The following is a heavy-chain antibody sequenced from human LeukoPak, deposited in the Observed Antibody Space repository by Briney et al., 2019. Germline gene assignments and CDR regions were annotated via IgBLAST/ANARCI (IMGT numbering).Heavy chain of an antibody. D-gene: IGHD3-22*01. J-gene: IGHJ3*02. CDR1: GFSFSSYF. CDR2: INSDGSST. Sequence: PGGSLRLSCAASGFSFSSYFMTWARQPPGKGLVWVSRINSDGSSTSYADSVKGRFTISRDNAKNTVYLQMNSLRAEDTAVYYCAGYYDSSGYYRNQAFDIWGQGTMVTVSS. CDR3: AGYYDSSGYYRNQAFDI. V-gene: IGHV3-74*01.